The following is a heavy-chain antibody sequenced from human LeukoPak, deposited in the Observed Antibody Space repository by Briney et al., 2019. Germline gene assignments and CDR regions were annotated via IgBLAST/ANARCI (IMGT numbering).Heavy chain of an antibody. J-gene: IGHJ6*02. CDR3: ARGGKYSSGFKVYYYYGMDV. CDR2: INHSGST. CDR1: GGSFSGYY. D-gene: IGHD3-22*01. Sequence: SETLSLTCAVYGGSFSGYYWSWIRQPPGKGLEWIGEINHSGSTNYNPSLKSRVTISVDTSKNQFSLKLSSVTAAGTAVYYCARGGKYSSGFKVYYYYGMDVWGQGTTVTVSS. V-gene: IGHV4-34*01.